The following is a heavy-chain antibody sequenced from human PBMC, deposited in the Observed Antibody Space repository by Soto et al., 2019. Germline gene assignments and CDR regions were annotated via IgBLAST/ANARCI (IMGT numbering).Heavy chain of an antibody. CDR3: ARGRYGMDV. CDR1: GFTFSSYG. CDR2: IWSDGSNK. J-gene: IGHJ6*02. Sequence: GGSLRLSCAASGFTFSSYGMHWVRQAPGKGLEWVAVIWSDGSNKYYADSVKGRFTISRDNSKNRLYLQMNSLRIEDTAVYNCARGRYGMDVWGRGTTVTVSS. V-gene: IGHV3-33*08.